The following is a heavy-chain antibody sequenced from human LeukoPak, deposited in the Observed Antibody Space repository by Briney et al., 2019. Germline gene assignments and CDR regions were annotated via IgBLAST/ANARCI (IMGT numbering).Heavy chain of an antibody. CDR1: GFTYSSYA. J-gene: IGHJ4*02. Sequence: GGSLRLSCAASGFTYSSYAMSWVRQAPGKGLEWVSRISGSGGTIYFADSVKGRFTISRDNSKNTLYLQMNSLRAEDTAVYYCAGGNYYFDYWGQGTLVTVSS. CDR3: AGGNYYFDY. CDR2: ISGSGGTI. V-gene: IGHV3-23*01.